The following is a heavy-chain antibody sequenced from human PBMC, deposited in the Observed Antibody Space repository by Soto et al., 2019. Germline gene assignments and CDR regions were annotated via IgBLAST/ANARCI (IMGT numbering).Heavy chain of an antibody. CDR3: STVLAPPDPYCSYISMHV. CDR1: GFTFSSYA. Sequence: PGGSLRLSCAASGFTFSSYAMSWVRQAPGKGLEWVSAISGSGGSTYYADSVKGRFTISRDNSKNTLYLQMNSLRAEDTAVYYCSTVLAPPDPYCSYISMHVCGKGTTVT. D-gene: IGHD2-21*02. V-gene: IGHV3-23*01. CDR2: ISGSGGST. J-gene: IGHJ6*03.